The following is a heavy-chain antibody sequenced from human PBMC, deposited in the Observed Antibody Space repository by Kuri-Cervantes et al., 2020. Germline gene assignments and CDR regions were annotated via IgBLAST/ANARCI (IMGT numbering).Heavy chain of an antibody. CDR1: GYTLTELS. D-gene: IGHD3-22*01. Sequence: ASVKVSCKVSGYTLTELSIHWVRQAPGKGLEWMGGFDPEDGETIYAQKFQGRVTMTEDTSTDTAYMELSSLRSEDTAVYYCATPDPYYYDSSGSDVVRYWGQGTLVTVSS. V-gene: IGHV1-24*01. CDR3: ATPDPYYYDSSGSDVVRY. J-gene: IGHJ4*02. CDR2: FDPEDGET.